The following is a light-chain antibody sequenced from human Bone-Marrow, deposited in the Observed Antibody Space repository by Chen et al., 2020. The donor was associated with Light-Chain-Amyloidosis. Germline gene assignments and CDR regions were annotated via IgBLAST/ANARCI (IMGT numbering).Light chain of an antibody. CDR1: SGSVSTSYY. CDR3: VRYMGSGIYV. Sequence: QTVVTQEPSFSVSPGGTVTLTCGLSSGSVSTSYYPSWYQQTPGHAPRTLIYSTNTRTSGVPDRFSGAILGNKAALTVTGAQADDESDYYGVRYMGSGIYVFGGGTKLTVL. V-gene: IGLV8-61*01. CDR2: STN. J-gene: IGLJ3*02.